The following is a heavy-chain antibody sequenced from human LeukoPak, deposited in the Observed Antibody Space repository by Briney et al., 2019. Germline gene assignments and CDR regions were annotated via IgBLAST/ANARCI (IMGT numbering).Heavy chain of an antibody. CDR1: GFTFSNYW. V-gene: IGHV3-7*01. CDR2: IKQDGSEK. Sequence: GGSLRLSCAASGFTFSNYWMNWVRQAPGKGLEGVANIKQDGSEKYYVDSVKGRFTISRDNAKNSLYLQMNSLRAEDTAVYYCAKTGPSSGPPSFDYWGQGTLVTVSS. D-gene: IGHD6-19*01. J-gene: IGHJ4*02. CDR3: AKTGPSSGPPSFDY.